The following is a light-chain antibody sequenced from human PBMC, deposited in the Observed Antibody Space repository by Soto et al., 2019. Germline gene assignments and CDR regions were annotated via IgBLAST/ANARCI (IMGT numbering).Light chain of an antibody. Sequence: EIVLTQSXGTLSLSPGDRATLSCRASQSVSSSYLAWYHQNPGQAPRLLIYGASSRATGIPDRXXXXXXXXXXXXXXSRLEPEDFAVYYCQQYGSSPPWTFGQGTKVEXK. CDR2: GAS. J-gene: IGKJ1*01. CDR1: QSVSSSY. CDR3: QQYGSSPPWT. V-gene: IGKV3-20*01.